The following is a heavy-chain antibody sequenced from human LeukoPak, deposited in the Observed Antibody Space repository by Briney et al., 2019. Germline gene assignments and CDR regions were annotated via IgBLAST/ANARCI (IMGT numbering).Heavy chain of an antibody. CDR2: ISSSSYI. D-gene: IGHD3-3*01. CDR1: GFTFSSYS. J-gene: IGHJ4*02. Sequence: GGSLRLSCAASGFTFSSYSMNWVRQAPGKGLEWVSSISSSSYIYYADSMKGRFTISRDNAKNSLYLQMNSLRAEDTAVYYCASRSERFLEWAQAVYWGQGTLVTVSS. CDR3: ASRSERFLEWAQAVY. V-gene: IGHV3-21*01.